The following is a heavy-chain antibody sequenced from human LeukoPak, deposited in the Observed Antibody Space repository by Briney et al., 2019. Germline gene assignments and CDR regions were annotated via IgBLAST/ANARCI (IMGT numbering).Heavy chain of an antibody. Sequence: ASVKVSCKASGYTFTGYYMHWVRQAPGQGLEWTGWINPNSGGTNYAQKFQGRVTMTRDTSISTAYMELSRLRSDDTAVYYCAREPKRYYDFWSGYPHFAYWGQGTLVTVSS. CDR3: AREPKRYYDFWSGYPHFAY. CDR2: INPNSGGT. V-gene: IGHV1-2*02. CDR1: GYTFTGYY. J-gene: IGHJ4*02. D-gene: IGHD3-3*01.